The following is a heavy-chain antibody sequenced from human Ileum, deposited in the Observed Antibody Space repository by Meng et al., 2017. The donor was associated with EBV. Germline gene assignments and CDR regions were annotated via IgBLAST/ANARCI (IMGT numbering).Heavy chain of an antibody. V-gene: IGHV2-5*02. CDR2: IYWDDDK. CDR1: GFSLSTSDVG. D-gene: IGHD2-2*01. J-gene: IGHJ5*02. Sequence: QITLKESGPTLVKPTQTLTLTCTFSGFSLSTSDVGVGWIRQPPGKALEWLAVIYWDDDKRYSPSLKSRLTITKDTSKNQVVLTLTNMDPVDTATYYCALFTRSWFDPWGQGTLVTVSS. CDR3: ALFTRSWFDP.